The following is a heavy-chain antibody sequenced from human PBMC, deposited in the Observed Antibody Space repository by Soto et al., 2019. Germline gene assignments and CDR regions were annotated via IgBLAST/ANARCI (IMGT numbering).Heavy chain of an antibody. CDR2: IIPIFGTS. V-gene: IGHV1-69*13. CDR3: ARGVRTGFYGMDV. D-gene: IGHD3-10*01. J-gene: IGHJ6*02. CDR1: GRTVSNYA. Sequence: SVKVSGKASGRTVSNYALSCVRQAPGQVLEWVGGIIPIFGTSNYAQNFQGRVTITADESTSTAYMELSSLRSEDTAVYYCARGVRTGFYGMDVWGQGTTVTVSS.